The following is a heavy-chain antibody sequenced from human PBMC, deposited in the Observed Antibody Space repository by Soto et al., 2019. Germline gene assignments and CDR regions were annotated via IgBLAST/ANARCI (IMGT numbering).Heavy chain of an antibody. D-gene: IGHD3-10*01. V-gene: IGHV3-30-3*01. CDR3: ARTPLGIY. CDR1: GFTFSSYA. CDR2: ISYDGSNK. Sequence: QVQLVESGGGVVQPGRSLRLSCAASGFTFSSYAMHWVRQAPGKGLEWVAVISYDGSNKYYADSVKGRFTISRDNSKNTLYLKMNSLRAEDTAVYYCARTPLGIYWGQGTLVTVS. J-gene: IGHJ4*02.